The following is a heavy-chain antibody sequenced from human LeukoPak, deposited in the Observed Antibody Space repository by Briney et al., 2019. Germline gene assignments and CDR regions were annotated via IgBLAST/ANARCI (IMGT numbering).Heavy chain of an antibody. J-gene: IGHJ4*02. Sequence: GGSLRLSCAASGFTFSDTWMHWVRQAPGEGLVWVSGINWNGGSTGYADSVKGRFTISRDNAKNSLYLQMNSLRAEDTALYYCARQLGQLWAYEDYWGQGTLVTVSS. D-gene: IGHD5-18*01. CDR1: GFTFSDTW. V-gene: IGHV3-20*04. CDR3: ARQLGQLWAYEDY. CDR2: INWNGGST.